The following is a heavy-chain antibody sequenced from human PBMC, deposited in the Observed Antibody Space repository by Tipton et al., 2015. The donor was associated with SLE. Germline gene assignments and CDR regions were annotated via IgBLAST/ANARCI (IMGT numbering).Heavy chain of an antibody. CDR3: ARESRRDGSDY. V-gene: IGHV3-21*04. CDR1: GFTFSSYS. CDR2: ISSSSSYI. D-gene: IGHD5-24*01. Sequence: SLSLSCAASGFTFSSYSMNWVRQAPGKGLEWVSSISSSSSYIYYADSVKGRFTISRDNAKNSLYLQMNSLRAEDTAVYYCARESRRDGSDYWGQGTLVTVSS. J-gene: IGHJ4*02.